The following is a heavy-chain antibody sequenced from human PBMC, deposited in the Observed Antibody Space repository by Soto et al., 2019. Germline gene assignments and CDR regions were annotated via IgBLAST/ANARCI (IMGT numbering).Heavy chain of an antibody. Sequence: XGSLRLSCAASGCTFSDYYMSWIRQAPGNGLEWVSYISSSSSYTNYADSVKGRFTISRDDAKNSLYRQMNSLRAQDTAVYYCGRTLTFFGVGGYYFEYWGKGTLDPVSS. CDR1: GCTFSDYY. V-gene: IGHV3-11*06. CDR2: ISSSSSYT. D-gene: IGHD3-3*01. J-gene: IGHJ4*02. CDR3: GRTLTFFGVGGYYFEY.